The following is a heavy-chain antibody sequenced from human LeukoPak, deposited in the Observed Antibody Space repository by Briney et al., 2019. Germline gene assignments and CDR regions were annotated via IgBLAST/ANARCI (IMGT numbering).Heavy chain of an antibody. D-gene: IGHD1-1*01. V-gene: IGHV3-74*01. CDR2: INSDGSSI. Sequence: RGSLRLSCAASGFTLSSYSMHWVRQAPGKGLVWVSRINSDGSSISYADSVKGRFTIPRDNAKKTLYLRMNSLRVEDTAVYYCVRGVEDWGQGTLVTVSS. CDR1: GFTLSSYS. CDR3: VRGVED. J-gene: IGHJ4*02.